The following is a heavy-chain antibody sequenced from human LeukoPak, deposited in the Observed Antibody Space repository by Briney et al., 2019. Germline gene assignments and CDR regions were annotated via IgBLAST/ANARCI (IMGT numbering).Heavy chain of an antibody. V-gene: IGHV3-30*02. J-gene: IGHJ3*02. Sequence: GGSLRLSCAASGFTFSSFGMHWVRQAPGKGLEWVAFIRYDGSSKYYSDSVKGRFTISRDNSKNTLYLQMNSLRAEDTAVYYCASRTPGAAFDIWGQGTMVTVSS. D-gene: IGHD1-14*01. CDR1: GFTFSSFG. CDR2: IRYDGSSK. CDR3: ASRTPGAAFDI.